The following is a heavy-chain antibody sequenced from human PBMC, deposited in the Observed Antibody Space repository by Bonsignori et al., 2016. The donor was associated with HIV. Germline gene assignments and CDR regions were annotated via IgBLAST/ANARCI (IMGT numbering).Heavy chain of an antibody. CDR2: IGSSGKTV. V-gene: IGHV3-48*03. D-gene: IGHD1-26*01. J-gene: IGHJ6*01. CDR3: LGGSD. CDR1: GFSVTNYE. Sequence: EVQLVESGGSLVQPGGSLRLSCVVYGFSVTNYEMNWVRQAPGKGLEWVAYIGSSGKTVHYHQSVEGPDSPSPRDTANEQLSFLQLSSLRVEDTAVYLLLGGSDWG.